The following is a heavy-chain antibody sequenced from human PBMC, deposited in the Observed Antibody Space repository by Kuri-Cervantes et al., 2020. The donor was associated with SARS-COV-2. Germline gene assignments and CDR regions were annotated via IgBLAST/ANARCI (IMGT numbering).Heavy chain of an antibody. V-gene: IGHV1-46*01. CDR2: INPSGGST. CDR3: AKVGRGLGIAAAGTS. Sequence: ASVKVSCKASGYTFTSYYMHWVRQAPGQGLEWMGIINPSGGSTSYAQKFQGRVTMTEDTSTDTAYMELSSLRAEDTAVYYCAKVGRGLGIAAAGTSWGQGTLVTVSS. CDR1: GYTFTSYY. J-gene: IGHJ5*02. D-gene: IGHD6-13*01.